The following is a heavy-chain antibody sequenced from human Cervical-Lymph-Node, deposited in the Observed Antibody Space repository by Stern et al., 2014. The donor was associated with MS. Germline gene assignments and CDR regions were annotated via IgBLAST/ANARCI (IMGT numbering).Heavy chain of an antibody. CDR2: ISVYNGNI. CDR1: GFTFSNYG. CDR3: TRDRGIMGTTTGDY. J-gene: IGHJ4*02. V-gene: IGHV1-18*01. Sequence: QMQLVQSGAEVKKPGASVKVSCKASGFTFSNYGLSWVRQAPGQGLEWMGWISVYNGNIDFAQKFQGRLTMTTDTSTSTVYMELRSLRSDDTAVYYCTRDRGIMGTTTGDYWGQGTLVSVSS. D-gene: IGHD1-26*01.